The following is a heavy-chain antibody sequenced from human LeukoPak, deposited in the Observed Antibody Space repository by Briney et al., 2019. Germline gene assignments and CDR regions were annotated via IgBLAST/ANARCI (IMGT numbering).Heavy chain of an antibody. CDR2: IYYSGST. V-gene: IGHV4-61*01. J-gene: IGHJ6*03. Sequence: SQTLSLTCTVSGGSISSGSYYWSWIRQPPGKGLEWIGYIYYSGSTNYNPSLKSRVTISVDTSKNQFSLKLSSVTAADTAVYYCARVPRSYYYYYYMDVWGKGTTVTVSS. CDR3: ARVPRSYYYYYYMDV. CDR1: GGSISSGSYY.